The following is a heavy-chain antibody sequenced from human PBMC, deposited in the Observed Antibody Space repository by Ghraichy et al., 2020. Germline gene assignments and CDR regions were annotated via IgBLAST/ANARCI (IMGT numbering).Heavy chain of an antibody. J-gene: IGHJ3*02. CDR1: TGSFSGYS. V-gene: IGHV4-34*01. CDR2: INHSGTT. Sequence: GSLRLSCAVYTGSFSGYSWTWIRQPPGKGLEWIGEINHSGTTNYNPSLKSRVSISVDTSKNQFSLKLKSVTAADTAVYYCARDRVSATRGDAFDIWGQGTLVTVS. D-gene: IGHD2-15*01. CDR3: ARDRVSATRGDAFDI.